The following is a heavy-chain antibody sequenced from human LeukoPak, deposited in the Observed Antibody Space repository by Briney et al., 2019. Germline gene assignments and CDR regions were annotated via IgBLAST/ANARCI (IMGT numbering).Heavy chain of an antibody. Sequence: SETLSLTCTVSGGSISSSSYYWGWIRQPPGKGLEWIGSIYYSGSTYYNPSLKSRVTISVDTSKNQFSLKLSSVTAADTAVYYCARGAGANLDYWGQGTLVTVSS. CDR3: ARGAGANLDY. J-gene: IGHJ4*02. CDR2: IYYSGST. V-gene: IGHV4-39*01. CDR1: GGSISSSSYY. D-gene: IGHD1-26*01.